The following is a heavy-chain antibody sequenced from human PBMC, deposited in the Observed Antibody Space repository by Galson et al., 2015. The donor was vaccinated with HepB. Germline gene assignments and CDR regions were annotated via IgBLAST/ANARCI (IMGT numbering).Heavy chain of an antibody. V-gene: IGHV3-23*01. CDR1: GFTLSTHD. Sequence: SLRLSCAASGFTLSTHDMNWVRKAPGKGLEWVSVIGGGGDTTYYADSVKGRFTVSRDSSKSTLYLQMNSLRAEDTAVYYCAKRGDSGGRHFDYWGQGTLVTVSS. D-gene: IGHD2-15*01. CDR3: AKRGDSGGRHFDY. CDR2: IGGGGDTT. J-gene: IGHJ4*02.